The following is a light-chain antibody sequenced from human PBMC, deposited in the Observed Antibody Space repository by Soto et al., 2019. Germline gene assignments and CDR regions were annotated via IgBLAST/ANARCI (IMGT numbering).Light chain of an antibody. J-gene: IGKJ4*01. CDR1: QSISSW. Sequence: DIQMTQSPSTLSASVGDRVTITCRASQSISSWLAWYQQKPRKPPKLLIYKASSLESGVPSRFSGSGSGTEFTVTISSLQPDDFATYYCQQYNSYPSTFGGGTKVEIK. CDR2: KAS. CDR3: QQYNSYPST. V-gene: IGKV1-5*03.